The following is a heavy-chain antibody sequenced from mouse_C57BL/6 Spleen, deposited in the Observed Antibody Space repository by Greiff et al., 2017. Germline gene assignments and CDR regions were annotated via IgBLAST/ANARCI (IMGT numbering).Heavy chain of an antibody. D-gene: IGHD2-4*01. V-gene: IGHV1-85*01. CDR2: IYPRDGST. Sequence: QVQLKESGPELVKPGASVKLSCKASGYTFTSYDINWVKQRPGQGLAWIGWIYPRDGSTTYNEKFKGKATLTVDTSSSTAYMELHSLTSEDSAVYFCARSGGLPDYYAMDYWGQGTSVTVSS. CDR1: GYTFTSYD. J-gene: IGHJ4*01. CDR3: ARSGGLPDYYAMDY.